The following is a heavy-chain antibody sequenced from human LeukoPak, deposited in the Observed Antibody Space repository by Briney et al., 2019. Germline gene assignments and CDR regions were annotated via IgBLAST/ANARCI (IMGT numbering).Heavy chain of an antibody. CDR1: GGSFSGYY. CDR2: INHSGST. CDR3: ARGWRGYSYGPYFDY. D-gene: IGHD5-18*01. V-gene: IGHV4-34*01. J-gene: IGHJ4*02. Sequence: PSETLSLTCAVYGGSFSGYYWSWIRQPPGKGLEWIGEINHSGSTNYNPSLKSRVTISVDTSKNQFSLKLSSVTAADTAVYYCARGWRGYSYGPYFDYWGQGTLVTVSS.